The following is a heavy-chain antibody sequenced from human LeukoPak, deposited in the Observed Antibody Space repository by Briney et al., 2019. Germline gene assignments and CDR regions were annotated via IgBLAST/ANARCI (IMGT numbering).Heavy chain of an antibody. CDR2: IWYDGSKK. D-gene: IGHD5-18*01. J-gene: IGHJ4*02. V-gene: IGHV3-33*06. CDR1: GFTFSRYD. Sequence: GGSLRLSCAASGFTFSRYDMHWVRQAPGKGLEWVAVIWYDGSKKFYADSVKGRLSISRDNSRNMLHLQMNSLRVEDTALYYCAKVGSVDRAMIDCWGQGTLVTVSS. CDR3: AKVGSVDRAMIDC.